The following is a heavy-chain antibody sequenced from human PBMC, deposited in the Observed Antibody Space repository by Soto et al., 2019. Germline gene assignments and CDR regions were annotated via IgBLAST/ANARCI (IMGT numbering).Heavy chain of an antibody. CDR3: AREGFYAGLGRSSYGCSPPRYYGMDV. V-gene: IGHV1-18*01. J-gene: IGHJ6*02. CDR2: ISSYNDYT. CDR1: GYSFTTYG. Sequence: ASVKVSCKASGYSFTTYGLSWVRQAPGHGLERMGWISSYNDYTYYAQKFQGRVTMTTDTSTRTAYMELRSLRSDDTAVYYCAREGFYAGLGRSSYGCSPPRYYGMDVWGQGTTVNVSS. D-gene: IGHD5-18*01.